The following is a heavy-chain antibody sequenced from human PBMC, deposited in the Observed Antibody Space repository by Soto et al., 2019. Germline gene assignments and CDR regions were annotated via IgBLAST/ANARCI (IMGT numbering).Heavy chain of an antibody. Sequence: QVQLVQSGAEVKKPGSSVKVSCKASGGTFSSYTISWVRQAPGQGLEWMGRIIPILGIANYAQKFQGRVTITADKSTSTAYMELCSLRSEDKAVYYCARGHDSSGYYFDLWGRGTLVTVSS. CDR3: ARGHDSSGYYFDL. V-gene: IGHV1-69*02. CDR2: IIPILGIA. J-gene: IGHJ2*01. D-gene: IGHD3-22*01. CDR1: GGTFSSYT.